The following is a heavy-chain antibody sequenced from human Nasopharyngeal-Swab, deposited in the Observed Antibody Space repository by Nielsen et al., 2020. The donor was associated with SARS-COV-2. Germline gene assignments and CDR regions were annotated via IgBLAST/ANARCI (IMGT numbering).Heavy chain of an antibody. CDR3: VRASRAWS. V-gene: IGHV3-11*04. J-gene: IGHJ5*02. D-gene: IGHD2-8*02. CDR1: GFTFSDFY. CDR2: ISTSGSTR. Sequence: GESLKISCAASGFTFSDFYMTWIRRSPRKGLEWISYISTSGSTRYHADSVKGRFTISRDNAEKSLYLQMSSLRAEDTAVYYCVRASRAWSWGQGTLLTVSS.